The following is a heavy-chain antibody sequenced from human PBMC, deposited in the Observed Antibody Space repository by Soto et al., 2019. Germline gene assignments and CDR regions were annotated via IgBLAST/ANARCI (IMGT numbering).Heavy chain of an antibody. D-gene: IGHD1-26*01. CDR1: GGSFSSDSFI. Sequence: SETLSLPGSVSGGSFSSDSFIWSSVRQFPGKSLEWIGYINYSGTTYYNPSLRSRITMSVDTSKTQFSLNLSSVTAADTAVYYCARDHKWDGMDVWGQGTTVTI. V-gene: IGHV4-31*03. CDR3: ARDHKWDGMDV. J-gene: IGHJ6*02. CDR2: INYSGTT.